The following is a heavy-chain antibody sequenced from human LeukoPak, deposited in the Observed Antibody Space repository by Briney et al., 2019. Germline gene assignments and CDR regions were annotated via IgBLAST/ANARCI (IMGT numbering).Heavy chain of an antibody. CDR3: ARGWQLGGDLGDAFDI. CDR1: GGTFSSYT. D-gene: IGHD2-21*01. Sequence: SVTVSCTTSGGTFSSYTITWVRQAPGQGVEWMGGIIPTFGTTNYAQKFQGRVTITADESTSTAYMELSSLRSEDTAVYYCARGWQLGGDLGDAFDIWGQGTMVTVSS. J-gene: IGHJ3*02. V-gene: IGHV1-69*01. CDR2: IIPTFGTT.